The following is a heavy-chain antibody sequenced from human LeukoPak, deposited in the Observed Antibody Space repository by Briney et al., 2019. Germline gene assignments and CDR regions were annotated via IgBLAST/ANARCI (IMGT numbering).Heavy chain of an antibody. D-gene: IGHD3-10*01. CDR2: IIPILGIA. J-gene: IGHJ6*02. CDR1: GGTFSSYA. V-gene: IGHV1-69*04. Sequence: GASVKVSCKASGGTFSSYAISWVRQAPGQGLEWMGRIIPILGIANYAQKFQGRVTITADKSTSTAYMELSSLRSEDTAVYYCARDPDYYGSGSDRRYYYGMDVWSQGTTVTVPS. CDR3: ARDPDYYGSGSDRRYYYGMDV.